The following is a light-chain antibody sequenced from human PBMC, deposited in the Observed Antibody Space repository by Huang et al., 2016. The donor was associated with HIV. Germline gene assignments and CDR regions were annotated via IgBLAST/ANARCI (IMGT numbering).Light chain of an antibody. CDR3: QQYDNLPPFT. CDR2: DAS. Sequence: DIQMTQSPSSLSASVGDRVTITCQASQDISNYLNWYQQKPGKAPKLLIYDASNLETWVPSRFSVSGSGTDFTFTISSLQPEDIATYYCQQYDNLPPFTFGPGTKVDIK. CDR1: QDISNY. V-gene: IGKV1-33*01. J-gene: IGKJ3*01.